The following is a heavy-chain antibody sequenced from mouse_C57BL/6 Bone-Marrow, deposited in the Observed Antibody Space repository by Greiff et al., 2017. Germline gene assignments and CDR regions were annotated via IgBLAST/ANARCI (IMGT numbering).Heavy chain of an antibody. CDR3: ARLLMPVCDY. CDR2: IYPRSGNT. CDR1: GYTFTSYG. J-gene: IGHJ2*01. Sequence: VQLAESGAELVRPGASVKLSCKASGYTFTSYGISWVKQRTGQGLEWIGEIYPRSGNTYYNQKFKGKATLTADKSSSTAYMELRSLTSAASAVYVGARLLMPVCDYWGQGTTLTVSS. V-gene: IGHV1-81*01.